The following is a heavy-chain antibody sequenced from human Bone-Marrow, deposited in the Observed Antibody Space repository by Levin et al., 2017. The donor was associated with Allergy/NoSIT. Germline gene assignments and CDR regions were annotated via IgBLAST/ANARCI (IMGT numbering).Heavy chain of an antibody. Sequence: NPGGSLRLSCVASGFTFSDYYMSWIRQAPGKGLQWVSSISPSTETIYYGDSVKGRFTISRDNAKNSVSLQMNSLRAEDTALYYCVRDRSVVLAVALPDGDYYYYGMDLWGQGTTVTVSS. V-gene: IGHV3-11*01. CDR2: ISPSTETI. J-gene: IGHJ6*02. CDR3: VRDRSVVLAVALPDGDYYYYGMDL. CDR1: GFTFSDYY. D-gene: IGHD2-2*02.